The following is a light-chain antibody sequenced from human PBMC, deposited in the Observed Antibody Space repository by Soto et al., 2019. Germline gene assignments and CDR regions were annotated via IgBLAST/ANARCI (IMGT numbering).Light chain of an antibody. Sequence: DIQMTQSPSSVSASVGDRVTITCRASQGISNWVAWYQQKPGKAPKLLIYGGSTLQSGVPSRFSGSGSGTDFTLTITGLQPEDVATYYCQQANSFPPWTFGQGTRVEIK. V-gene: IGKV1D-12*01. CDR2: GGS. CDR3: QQANSFPPWT. J-gene: IGKJ1*01. CDR1: QGISNW.